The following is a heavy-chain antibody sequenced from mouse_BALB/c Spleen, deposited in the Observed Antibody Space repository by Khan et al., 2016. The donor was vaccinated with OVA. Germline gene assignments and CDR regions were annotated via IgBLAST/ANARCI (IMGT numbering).Heavy chain of an antibody. CDR2: VSTGGSYT. D-gene: IGHD1-1*01. Sequence: DVHLVESGGDLVKPGGSLKLSCAASGFTFSTYGMSWVRQTPDKRLEWVATVSTGGSYTYYPDSVQGRFTISRDNAKNTLYLQMSGLKSEDTAMFYCTRLAYYYDSEGFAYWGQGTLVTVSA. CDR1: GFTFSTYG. V-gene: IGHV5-6*01. J-gene: IGHJ3*01. CDR3: TRLAYYYDSEGFAY.